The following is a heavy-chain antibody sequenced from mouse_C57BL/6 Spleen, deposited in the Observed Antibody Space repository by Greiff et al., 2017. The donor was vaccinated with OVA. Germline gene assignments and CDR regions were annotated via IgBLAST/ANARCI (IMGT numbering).Heavy chain of an antibody. CDR1: GYTFTEYT. Sequence: VQLQQSGAELVKPGASVKLSCKASGYTFTEYTIHWVQQRSGQGLEWIGWFYPGSGSIKYNEKFKDKATLTADKSSSTVYMELSRLTSEDSAVYFCARHEEIYYEYGGAMDYWGQGTSVTVSS. CDR3: ARHEEIYYEYGGAMDY. V-gene: IGHV1-62-2*01. D-gene: IGHD2-4*01. CDR2: FYPGSGSI. J-gene: IGHJ4*01.